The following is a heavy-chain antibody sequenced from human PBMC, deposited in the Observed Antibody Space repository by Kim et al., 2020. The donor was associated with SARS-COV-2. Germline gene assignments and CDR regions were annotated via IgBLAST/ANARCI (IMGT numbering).Heavy chain of an antibody. J-gene: IGHJ6*02. V-gene: IGHV3-21*01. CDR1: GFTFSSYS. CDR3: ARDGGDFWSGYYPNYYYYGMDV. Sequence: GGSLRLSCAASGFTFSSYSMNWVRQAPGKGLEWVSSISSSSSYIYYADSVKGRFTISRDNAKNSLYLQMNSLRAEDTAVYYCARDGGDFWSGYYPNYYYYGMDVWGQGTTVTVSS. CDR2: ISSSSSYI. D-gene: IGHD3-3*01.